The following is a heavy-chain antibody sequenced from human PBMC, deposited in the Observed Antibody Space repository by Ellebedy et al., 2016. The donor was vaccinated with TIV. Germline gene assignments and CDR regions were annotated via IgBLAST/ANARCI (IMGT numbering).Heavy chain of an antibody. CDR2: ISSGGNT. J-gene: IGHJ4*02. CDR1: EFTVSSNS. V-gene: IGHV3-66*01. CDR3: ARGGALDY. Sequence: GESLKISCAASEFTVSSNSMTWVRQAPGKGLEWVSVISSGGNTYYADSVRGRFTIPRDNSKNTLYLQMNSLRVEDMAIYYCARGGALDYWGQGTLVTVSS.